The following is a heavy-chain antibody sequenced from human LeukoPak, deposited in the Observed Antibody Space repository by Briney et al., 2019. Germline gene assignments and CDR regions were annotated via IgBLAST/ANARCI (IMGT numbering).Heavy chain of an antibody. CDR3: AADPSGVAANEYYYYMDV. J-gene: IGHJ6*03. Sequence: SVKVSCKASGFTFTSSAMQWVRQARGQRLEWIGWIVVGSGNTNYAQKFQERVPITRDMSTSTAYMELSSLRSEDTAVYYCAADPSGVAANEYYYYMDVWGKGTTVTVSS. V-gene: IGHV1-58*02. CDR2: IVVGSGNT. D-gene: IGHD2-15*01. CDR1: GFTFTSSA.